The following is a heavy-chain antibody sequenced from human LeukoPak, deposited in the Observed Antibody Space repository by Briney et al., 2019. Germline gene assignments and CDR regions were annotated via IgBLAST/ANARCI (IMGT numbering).Heavy chain of an antibody. CDR3: AKSNGYGLVDI. CDR2: IFYSGST. V-gene: IGHV4-34*12. Sequence: SETLSLTCAVYGGSFSGYYWGGIRQPPGKGLEWIGNIFYSGSTYYSPSLRSRVTISLDTSRNQFSLKLNSVTAADTAVYYCAKSNGYGLVDIWGRGTMVTVSS. CDR1: GGSFSGYY. D-gene: IGHD3-10*01. J-gene: IGHJ3*02.